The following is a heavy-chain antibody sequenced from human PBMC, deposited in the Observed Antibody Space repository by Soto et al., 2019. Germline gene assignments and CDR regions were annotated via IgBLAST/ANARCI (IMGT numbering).Heavy chain of an antibody. J-gene: IGHJ4*02. V-gene: IGHV1-46*01. Sequence: QVQLVQSGAEVKKPGASVKVSCKASGYTFTSYYMHWVRQAPGQGLEWMGIINPSGGSTSYAQKFRGRVTMTRETSTSTVYMELSSLRSEDTAVYYCARDEGIAAHLYYWGQGTLVTVSS. CDR2: INPSGGST. CDR1: GYTFTSYY. CDR3: ARDEGIAAHLYY. D-gene: IGHD6-6*01.